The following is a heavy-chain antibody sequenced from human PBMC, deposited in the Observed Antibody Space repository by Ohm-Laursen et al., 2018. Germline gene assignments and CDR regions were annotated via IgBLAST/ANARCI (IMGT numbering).Heavy chain of an antibody. CDR1: GGSLSGYY. CDR2: INHSGST. V-gene: IGHV4-34*01. CDR3: AKGLATIHIKGNNWFDP. D-gene: IGHD5-24*01. J-gene: IGHJ5*02. Sequence: GTLSLTCAVYGGSLSGYYWSWIRQPPGKGLEWIGEINHSGSTNYNPSLKSRVTISVDTSKNQFSLKLSSVTAADTAVYYCAKGLATIHIKGNNWFDPWGQGTLVTVSS.